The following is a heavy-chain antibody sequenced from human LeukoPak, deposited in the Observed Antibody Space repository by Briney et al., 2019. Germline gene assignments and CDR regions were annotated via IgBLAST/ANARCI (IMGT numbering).Heavy chain of an antibody. Sequence: ASVKDSCKASGYTFSSYYMHWVRQAPGQGLEWMGIIHPSGGSTTYAQKFQGRVTMTRDTSTSTVYMELSSLRSEDTAVYYCASDDFWSGHALENWGQGTLVTVSS. J-gene: IGHJ4*02. V-gene: IGHV1-46*01. D-gene: IGHD3-3*01. CDR3: ASDDFWSGHALEN. CDR2: IHPSGGST. CDR1: GYTFSSYY.